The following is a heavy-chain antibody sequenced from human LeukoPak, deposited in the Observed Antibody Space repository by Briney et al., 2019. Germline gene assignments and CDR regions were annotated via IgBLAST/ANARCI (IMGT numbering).Heavy chain of an antibody. CDR3: ARGGAPSIAAAGKDFDY. Sequence: ASVKVSCKASGYTFTSYYMHWVRQAPGQGHEWMGIINPSGGSTSYAQKFQGRVTMTRDTSTSTVYMELSSLRSEDTAVYYCARGGAPSIAAAGKDFDYWGQGTLVTVSS. V-gene: IGHV1-46*01. CDR1: GYTFTSYY. CDR2: INPSGGST. D-gene: IGHD6-13*01. J-gene: IGHJ4*02.